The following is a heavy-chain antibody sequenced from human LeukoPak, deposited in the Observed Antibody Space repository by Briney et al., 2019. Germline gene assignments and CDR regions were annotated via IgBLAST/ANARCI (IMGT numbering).Heavy chain of an antibody. J-gene: IGHJ4*02. CDR3: AGQTYSIAVAGTGGSVDY. D-gene: IGHD6-19*01. CDR1: GGSISSYY. CDR2: IYYSGST. Sequence: SETLSLTCTVSGGSISSYYWSWIRQPPGKGLEWIGYIYYSGSTNYNPSLKSRVTISVDTPKNQFSLKLSSVTAADTAVYYCAGQTYSIAVAGTGGSVDYWGQGTLVTVSS. V-gene: IGHV4-59*01.